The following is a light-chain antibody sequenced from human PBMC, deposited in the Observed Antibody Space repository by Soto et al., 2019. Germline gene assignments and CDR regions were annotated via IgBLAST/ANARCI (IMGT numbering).Light chain of an antibody. Sequence: QSALTQPPSASGSPGQSVTISCTGTSSDVGGYNFVSWYQQYPGKVPKHIIYEVNKRPSGVPDRFSGSKSGNTASLTVSGLQADDEADYYCTSYAGGNNVFGTGTKLTVL. V-gene: IGLV2-8*01. CDR1: SSDVGGYNF. J-gene: IGLJ1*01. CDR2: EVN. CDR3: TSYAGGNNV.